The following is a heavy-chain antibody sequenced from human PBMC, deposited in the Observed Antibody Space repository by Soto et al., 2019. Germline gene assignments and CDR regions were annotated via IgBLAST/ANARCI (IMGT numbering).Heavy chain of an antibody. CDR2: INHSGNT. Sequence: PLETLSLTCAVSGGSIGTSAYYWLLVRQAPGKGLEWIGSINHSGNTYLSPSLKDRVTMSVDTSKNSFSLKPRSATAADTGLYYCSRRAPEGFDPWGQGTLVTVSS. CDR1: GGSIGTSAYY. CDR3: SRRAPEGFDP. J-gene: IGHJ5*02. V-gene: IGHV4-39*01.